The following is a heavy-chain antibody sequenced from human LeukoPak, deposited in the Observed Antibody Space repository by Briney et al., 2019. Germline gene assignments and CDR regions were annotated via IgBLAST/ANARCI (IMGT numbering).Heavy chain of an antibody. CDR3: ARDYGIAAAYFDY. CDR2: INPNSGGT. D-gene: IGHD6-13*01. Sequence: GASVKVSCKASGYTFTGYYMHWVRQAPGQGLEWMGWINPNSGGTNYAQKFQGRVTMTTDTSTSTAYMELRSLRSDDTAVYYCARDYGIAAAYFDYWGQGTLVTVSS. J-gene: IGHJ4*02. CDR1: GYTFTGYY. V-gene: IGHV1-2*02.